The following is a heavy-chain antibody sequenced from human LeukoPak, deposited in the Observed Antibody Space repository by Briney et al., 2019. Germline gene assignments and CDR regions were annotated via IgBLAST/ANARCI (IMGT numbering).Heavy chain of an antibody. V-gene: IGHV4-4*07. CDR2: IYTSGST. CDR1: GGSISSYH. CDR3: ARAQNVAATLKPGRFDY. D-gene: IGHD2-15*01. J-gene: IGHJ4*02. Sequence: SETLSLTCTVSGGSISSYHWSWIRQPAGKGLEWIGRIYTSGSTNYNPSLKSRVTMSVDTSKNQFSLKLSSVTAADTAVYYCARAQNVAATLKPGRFDYWGQGTLVTVSS.